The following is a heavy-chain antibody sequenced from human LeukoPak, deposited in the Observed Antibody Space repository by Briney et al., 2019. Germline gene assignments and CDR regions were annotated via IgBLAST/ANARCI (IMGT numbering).Heavy chain of an antibody. CDR2: ISAYNGNT. CDR1: GYTFTSYG. D-gene: IGHD6-13*01. J-gene: IGHJ5*02. Sequence: ASVKVSCKASGYTFTSYGISWGRQAPGQGLEWMGWISAYNGNTNYAQKLQGRVTMTTETSTSTAYMGVRSLRSDDTAVYYCAREYRSGWYEENWFDPRGQGTLVTVSS. CDR3: AREYRSGWYEENWFDP. V-gene: IGHV1-18*01.